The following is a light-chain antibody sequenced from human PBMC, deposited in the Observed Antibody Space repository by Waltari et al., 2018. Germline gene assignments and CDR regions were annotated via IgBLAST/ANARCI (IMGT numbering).Light chain of an antibody. CDR3: CSYGGHSLV. V-gene: IGLV2-8*01. CDR1: SRDVGAYDY. Sequence: QSALTQPPSASGSPGQSVTISCSGTSRDVGAYDYVSWYPQHPGKAPKLMIYEVTDRPSGGPVPFSGSKSYNTASLTVSGLQADDGAECYCCSYGGHSLVFGGGTRLTVL. J-gene: IGLJ3*02. CDR2: EVT.